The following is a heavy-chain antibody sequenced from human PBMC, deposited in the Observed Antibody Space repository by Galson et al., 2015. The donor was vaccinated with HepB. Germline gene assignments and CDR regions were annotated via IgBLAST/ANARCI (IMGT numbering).Heavy chain of an antibody. CDR1: GYTFTSYA. V-gene: IGHV7-4-1*02. CDR3: ARVRFWSGYYPRDYYYMDV. J-gene: IGHJ6*03. Sequence: SVKVSCKASGYTFTSYAMNWVRQAPGQGLEWMGWINTNTGNPTYAQGFTGRFVFSLDTSVSTAYLQISSLKAEDTAVYYCARVRFWSGYYPRDYYYMDVWGKGTTVTVSS. D-gene: IGHD3-3*01. CDR2: INTNTGNP.